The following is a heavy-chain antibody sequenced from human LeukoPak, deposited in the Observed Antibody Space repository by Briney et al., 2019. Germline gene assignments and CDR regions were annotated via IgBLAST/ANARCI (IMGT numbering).Heavy chain of an antibody. CDR1: GFTVSSIH. J-gene: IGHJ4*02. CDR3: VRDGVGAPPFDY. D-gene: IGHD1-26*01. CDR2: IKGDGSST. V-gene: IGHV3-74*01. Sequence: GGSLRLSCAASGFTVSSIHMAWVRHAPGKGLVWVSRIKGDGSSTSYADSVKGRFTISRDNAKNTLFLQTNSLRAEDTAVYYCVRDGVGAPPFDYWGQGTLVTVSS.